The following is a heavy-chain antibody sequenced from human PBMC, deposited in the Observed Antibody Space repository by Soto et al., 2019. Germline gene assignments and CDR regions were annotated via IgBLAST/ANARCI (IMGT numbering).Heavy chain of an antibody. CDR1: GFTFSGSA. CDR3: TIGYCSSTSCSKRSNYYYYGMDV. D-gene: IGHD2-2*01. V-gene: IGHV3-73*01. CDR2: IRSKANSYAT. J-gene: IGHJ6*02. Sequence: GGSLRLSCAASGFTFSGSAMHWVRQASGKGLEWVGRIRSKANSYATAYAASVKGRFTISRDDSKNTAYLQMNSLKTEETAVYYCTIGYCSSTSCSKRSNYYYYGMDVWGQGTTVTVSS.